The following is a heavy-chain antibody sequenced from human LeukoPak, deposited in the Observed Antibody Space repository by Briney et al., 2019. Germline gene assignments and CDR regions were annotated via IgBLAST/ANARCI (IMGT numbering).Heavy chain of an antibody. CDR1: GFTFSSYS. J-gene: IGHJ4*02. Sequence: GGSLRLSCAASGFTFSSYSMNWVRQALGKGVEWVSSISSSSSYIYYADSVKGRFTISRDNAKNSLYLQMNSLRAEDTAVYYCARDGNWNVPYYFDYWGQGTLVTVSS. CDR2: ISSSSSYI. V-gene: IGHV3-21*01. CDR3: ARDGNWNVPYYFDY. D-gene: IGHD1-1*01.